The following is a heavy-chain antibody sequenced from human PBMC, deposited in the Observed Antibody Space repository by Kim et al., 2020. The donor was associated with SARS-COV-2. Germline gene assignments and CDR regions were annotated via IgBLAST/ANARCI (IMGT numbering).Heavy chain of an antibody. CDR3: ARVDLSGGSEVDIVATGSAFDI. V-gene: IGHV5-10-1*01. Sequence: GESLKISCKGSGYSFTSYWISWVRQMPGKGLEWMGRIDPSDSYTNYSPSFQGHVTISADKSISTAYLQWSSLKASDTAMYYCARVDLSGGSEVDIVATGSAFDIWGQGTMVTVSS. D-gene: IGHD5-12*01. CDR1: GYSFTSYW. CDR2: IDPSDSYT. J-gene: IGHJ3*02.